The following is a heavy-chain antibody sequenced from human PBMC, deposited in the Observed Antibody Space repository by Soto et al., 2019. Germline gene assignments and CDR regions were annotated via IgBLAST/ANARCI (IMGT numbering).Heavy chain of an antibody. CDR3: ARERFTVIVEVIPWGMDV. J-gene: IGHJ6*02. D-gene: IGHD3-22*01. Sequence: ASVKVSCKASGFTFTDSYMHWVRQAPGQGLEWMGWINPNSGDTNEAQKFQGRVTMTRDTSISTVYMELSRLRSDDTAVYYCARERFTVIVEVIPWGMDVWGQGTTVTVSS. CDR1: GFTFTDSY. V-gene: IGHV1-2*02. CDR2: INPNSGDT.